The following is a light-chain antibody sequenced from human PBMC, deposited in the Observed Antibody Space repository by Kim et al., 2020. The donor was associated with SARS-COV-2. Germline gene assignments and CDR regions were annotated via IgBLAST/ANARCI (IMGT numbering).Light chain of an antibody. CDR1: SLRSYY. Sequence: SSELTQDPAVSVALGQTVRITCQGDSLRSYYASWYQQKPGQAPVLVIYGKNNRPSWIPDRFSGSSSGNTASLTITGAQAEDEADYYCNSRDSSGNHLGVFGGGTQLTVL. CDR2: GKN. J-gene: IGLJ3*02. CDR3: NSRDSSGNHLGV. V-gene: IGLV3-19*01.